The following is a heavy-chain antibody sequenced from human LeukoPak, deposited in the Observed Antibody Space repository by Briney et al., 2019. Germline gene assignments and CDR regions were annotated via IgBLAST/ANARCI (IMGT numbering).Heavy chain of an antibody. CDR1: GGSFSGYY. CDR2: INHSGST. D-gene: IGHD3-22*01. Sequence: SETLSLTCAVYGGSFSGYYWSWIRQPPGKGLEWIGEINHSGSTNYNPSLKSRVTISVDKSKNQFSLKLSSVTAADTAVYYCARVSYYDSSGNRGAFDYWAQGTLVTVSS. V-gene: IGHV4-34*01. J-gene: IGHJ4*02. CDR3: ARVSYYDSSGNRGAFDY.